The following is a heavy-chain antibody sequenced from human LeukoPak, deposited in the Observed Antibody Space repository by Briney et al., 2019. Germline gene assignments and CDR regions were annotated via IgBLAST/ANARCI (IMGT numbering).Heavy chain of an antibody. V-gene: IGHV1-18*01. CDR3: ARDLVHHRLLATVYNWFDP. J-gene: IGHJ5*02. CDR2: INTYNGNT. D-gene: IGHD3-3*02. CDR1: GYTLSRYG. Sequence: ASVKVSCKASGYTLSRYGISWVRQAPGQGLEWMGWINTYNGNTKYAQKFQGRVTMTTETSTSTAYMELRSLRSDDTAVYYCARDLVHHRLLATVYNWFDPWGQGTLVTVSS.